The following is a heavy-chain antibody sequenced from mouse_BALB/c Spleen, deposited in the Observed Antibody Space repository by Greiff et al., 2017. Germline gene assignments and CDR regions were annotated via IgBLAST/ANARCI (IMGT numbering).Heavy chain of an antibody. CDR2: ISSGGGST. CDR1: GFAFSSYD. J-gene: IGHJ2*01. D-gene: IGHD3-3*01. CDR3: AKGWVDY. V-gene: IGHV5-12-1*01. Sequence: DVQLVESGGGLVKPGGSLKLSCAASGFAFSSYDMSWVRQTPEKRLEWVAYISSGGGSTYYPDTVKGRFTISRDNPKNTLFLQMTSLRSEDTAMYYCAKGWVDYWGQGTTLTVSS.